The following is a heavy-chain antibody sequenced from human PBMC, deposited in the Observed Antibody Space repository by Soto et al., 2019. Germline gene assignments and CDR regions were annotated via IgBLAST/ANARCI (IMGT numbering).Heavy chain of an antibody. D-gene: IGHD2-15*01. CDR3: ARGGGYCSGGSCYMFDY. CDR1: GGSIRSYY. Sequence: QVQLQESGPGLVKPSETLSLTCTVSGGSIRSYYWSWIRQPPGKGLEWIGYIYYSGSTNYHPSLKSRVTISVDTSKNQFSLKLSSVTAADTAVYYCARGGGYCSGGSCYMFDYWGQGTLVTVSS. J-gene: IGHJ4*02. V-gene: IGHV4-59*08. CDR2: IYYSGST.